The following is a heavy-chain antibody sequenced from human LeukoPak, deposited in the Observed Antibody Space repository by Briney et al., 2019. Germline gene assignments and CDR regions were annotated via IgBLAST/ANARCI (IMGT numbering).Heavy chain of an antibody. J-gene: IGHJ4*02. CDR3: ASMVKAAAGTRYFDY. D-gene: IGHD6-13*01. Sequence: SETLSLTCAVSGGSISSSNWWSWVRQPPGKGLEWIGEIYHSGSTNYNPSLKSRVTISVDKSKNQFSLKLSSVTAADTAVYYCASMVKAAAGTRYFDYWGQGTLVTVSS. CDR2: IYHSGST. V-gene: IGHV4-4*02. CDR1: GGSISSSNW.